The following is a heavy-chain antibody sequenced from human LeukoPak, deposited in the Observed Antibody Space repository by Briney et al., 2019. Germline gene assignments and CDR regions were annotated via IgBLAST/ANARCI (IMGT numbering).Heavy chain of an antibody. D-gene: IGHD6-19*01. CDR3: ARFGAVAGIDY. CDR1: GFTISSYW. V-gene: IGHV3-7*03. Sequence: QSGGSLRLSCAASGFTISSYWMSWVRQAPGKGLEWVANIKQDGSEKYYVDSVKGRFTISRDNAKNSLYLQMNSLRAEDTAIYYCARFGAVAGIDYWGQGTLVTVSS. J-gene: IGHJ4*02. CDR2: IKQDGSEK.